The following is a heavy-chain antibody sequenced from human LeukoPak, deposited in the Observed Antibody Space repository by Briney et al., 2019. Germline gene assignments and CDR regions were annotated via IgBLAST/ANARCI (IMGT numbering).Heavy chain of an antibody. CDR1: GYTFSTYY. V-gene: IGHV1-46*01. J-gene: IGHJ4*02. D-gene: IGHD4-17*01. CDR3: GRDGGGDYDFDY. Sequence: GASVKVSCKASGYTFSTYYMHWVRQAPGQGLEWMGIINPSGTDSNYAQKFQGRVTMTRDMSTSTVNMELSILRSEDTAVYYCGRDGGGDYDFDYWGQGTLVTVSS. CDR2: INPSGTDS.